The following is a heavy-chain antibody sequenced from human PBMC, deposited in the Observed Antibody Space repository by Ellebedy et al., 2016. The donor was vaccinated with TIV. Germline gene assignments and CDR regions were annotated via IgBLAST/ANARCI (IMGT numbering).Heavy chain of an antibody. J-gene: IGHJ5*02. V-gene: IGHV3-7*01. CDR3: ARRASYGDYAVQVNPWFDP. CDR2: IRQEGDEI. CDR1: GFNFRSYW. D-gene: IGHD4-17*01. Sequence: GESLKISCPASGFNFRSYWMTWVRQAPGKGLEWVAKIRQEGDEIYYVESVKGRFTISRDNAKNSLFLQMNSLRVEDTAVYYCARRASYGDYAVQVNPWFDPWGQGTLVTVSS.